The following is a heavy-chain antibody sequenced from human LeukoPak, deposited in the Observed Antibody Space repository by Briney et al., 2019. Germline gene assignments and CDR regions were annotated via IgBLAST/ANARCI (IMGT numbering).Heavy chain of an antibody. CDR1: GYTFTSYY. Sequence: ASVKVSCKASGYTFTSYYMHWVRQAPGQGLEWLGIINPSGGSTSYAQKFQGRVTMTRDTSTSTVYMELSRLRSEDTAVYYCARDLRPHCSSTSCPYDAFDIWGQGTMVTVSS. V-gene: IGHV1-46*01. CDR3: ARDLRPHCSSTSCPYDAFDI. D-gene: IGHD2-2*01. J-gene: IGHJ3*02. CDR2: INPSGGST.